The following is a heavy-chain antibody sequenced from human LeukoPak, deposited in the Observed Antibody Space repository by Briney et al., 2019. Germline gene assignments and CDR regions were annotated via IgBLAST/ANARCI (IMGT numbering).Heavy chain of an antibody. J-gene: IGHJ4*02. Sequence: GGSLRLSCAASGFTFSSYSMNWVRQAPGKGLEWVSYISGSTSTIYYADSVKGRFTISRDNAKNTLYVQMNSLRAEDTAVYYCARVAYSSSWYIDYWGQGTLVTVSS. D-gene: IGHD6-13*01. V-gene: IGHV3-48*04. CDR1: GFTFSSYS. CDR2: ISGSTSTI. CDR3: ARVAYSSSWYIDY.